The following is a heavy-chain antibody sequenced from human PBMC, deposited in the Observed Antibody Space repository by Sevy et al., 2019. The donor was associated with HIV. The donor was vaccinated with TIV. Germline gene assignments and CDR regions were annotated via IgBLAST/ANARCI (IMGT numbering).Heavy chain of an antibody. J-gene: IGHJ3*02. CDR3: ARGRGIAVTDTGAFDI. V-gene: IGHV1-18*01. Sequence: ASVKVSFKASGYTFSSSDINWVRQAPGQGLEWIGWISVYNGNTNSAQKFQGRVTMTTDTSTSTAYMEMRSLRSDDTAVYYCARGRGIAVTDTGAFDIWGQGTMVTVSS. CDR2: ISVYNGNT. D-gene: IGHD6-19*01. CDR1: GYTFSSSD.